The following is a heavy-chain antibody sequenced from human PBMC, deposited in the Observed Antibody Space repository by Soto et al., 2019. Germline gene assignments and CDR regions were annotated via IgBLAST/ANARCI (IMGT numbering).Heavy chain of an antibody. J-gene: IGHJ3*02. CDR1: GFTFSSYS. CDR3: ARGSLRGFLEWLPDAFDI. Sequence: EVQLVESGGGLVKPGGSLRLSCAASGFTFSSYSMNWVRQAPGKGLEWVSSISSSSSYIYYADSVKGRFTISRDNAKNSLYLQMNSLRAEDTAVYYCARGSLRGFLEWLPDAFDIWGQGTMVTVSS. V-gene: IGHV3-21*01. CDR2: ISSSSSYI. D-gene: IGHD3-3*01.